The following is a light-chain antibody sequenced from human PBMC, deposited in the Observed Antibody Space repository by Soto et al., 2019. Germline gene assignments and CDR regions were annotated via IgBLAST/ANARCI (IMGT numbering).Light chain of an antibody. J-gene: IGLJ2*01. Sequence: QSALTQPASVSGSPGQSITISCSGSSNDIGSSNLVAWYQRHPGEAPKLIIYEANKRPSAVSNRFSGSKSGYTASLTISGLQDEDEADYYCCSYVRGATVLFGGGTKLTVL. CDR2: EAN. V-gene: IGLV2-23*01. CDR3: CSYVRGATVL. CDR1: SNDIGSSNL.